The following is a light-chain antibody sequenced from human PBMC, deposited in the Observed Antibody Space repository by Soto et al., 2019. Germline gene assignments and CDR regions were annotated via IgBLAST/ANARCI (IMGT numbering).Light chain of an antibody. CDR3: QQRSNWPSWT. Sequence: EIVLTQSPATLSLSPLERGTLXYKSSQSVSSYLAWYQQKPGQAPRLLIYDASNRATGIPARFSGSGSGTDFTLTISSLEPEDFAVYYCQQRSNWPSWTFGQGTKVDIK. V-gene: IGKV3-11*01. CDR1: QSVSSY. J-gene: IGKJ1*01. CDR2: DAS.